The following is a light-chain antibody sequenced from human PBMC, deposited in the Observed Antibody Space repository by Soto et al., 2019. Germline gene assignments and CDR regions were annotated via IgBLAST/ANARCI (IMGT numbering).Light chain of an antibody. CDR2: GAS. V-gene: IGKV3-15*01. J-gene: IGKJ5*01. Sequence: EIGLTQSPGTLSLSPGESATLSCRASQRVYSNLAWYQQRPGQAPRLLIYGASTRATGVPARFSGRGSGTEFTLTISSLQSEDFAVYYCQQYTNWPPNTFGQGTRLEIK. CDR3: QQYTNWPPNT. CDR1: QRVYSN.